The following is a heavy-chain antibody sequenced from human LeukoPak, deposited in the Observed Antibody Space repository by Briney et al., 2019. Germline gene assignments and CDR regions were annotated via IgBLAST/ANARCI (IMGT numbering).Heavy chain of an antibody. D-gene: IGHD1-7*01. CDR2: IWYDGSNK. Sequence: AGGSLRLSCAASGFTFSSYGMHWVRQAPGKGLEWMAVIWYDGSNKYYADSVKGRFTISRDNSKNTLYLEMNSLRAEDTAVYYCAKDRNYNLAARYYFDNWGQGTLVTVSP. V-gene: IGHV3-30*02. CDR1: GFTFSSYG. J-gene: IGHJ4*02. CDR3: AKDRNYNLAARYYFDN.